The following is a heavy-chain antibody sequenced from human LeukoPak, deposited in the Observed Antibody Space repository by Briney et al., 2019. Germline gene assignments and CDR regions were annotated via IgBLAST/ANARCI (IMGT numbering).Heavy chain of an antibody. J-gene: IGHJ4*02. CDR1: GFTFSSYG. Sequence: GGSLRLSCAASGFTFSSYGMHWVRQAPGKGLEWVAFIRYDGSNKYYADSVKGRFTISRDNSKNTLYLQMNSLRAEDTAVYYCAKAPRDVAAAGTAVSYWGQGTLVTVSS. D-gene: IGHD6-13*01. CDR3: AKAPRDVAAAGTAVSY. CDR2: IRYDGSNK. V-gene: IGHV3-30*02.